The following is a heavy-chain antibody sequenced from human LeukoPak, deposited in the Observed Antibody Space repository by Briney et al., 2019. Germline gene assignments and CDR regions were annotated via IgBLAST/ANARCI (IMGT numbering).Heavy chain of an antibody. D-gene: IGHD6-13*01. Sequence: GGSLRLACVASGFTISSYEMNWVRQAPGKGLEWDSYISGSGNTIYYADSVKGRFTISRDNAKNSLYLQMNSLRAEDTAVYYCARAAIAAARIYYYMDVWGKGTTVTVSS. CDR1: GFTISSYE. V-gene: IGHV3-48*03. CDR3: ARAAIAAARIYYYMDV. J-gene: IGHJ6*03. CDR2: ISGSGNTI.